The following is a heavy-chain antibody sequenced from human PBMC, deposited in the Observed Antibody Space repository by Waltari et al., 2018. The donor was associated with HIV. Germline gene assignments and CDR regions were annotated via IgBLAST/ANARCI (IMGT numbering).Heavy chain of an antibody. CDR1: GFTFSSYG. Sequence: QVQLVESGGGVVQPGRSLRLSCAASGFTFSSYGTHWVRQAPGKGVGWVAVISYDESNRHYADSVKGQFTISRDNSKNTLYLQMNSLRAEDTAVYYCAKDPYYYDSSGYADYFDYWGQGTLVTVSS. D-gene: IGHD3-22*01. J-gene: IGHJ4*02. CDR3: AKDPYYYDSSGYADYFDY. V-gene: IGHV3-30*18. CDR2: ISYDESNR.